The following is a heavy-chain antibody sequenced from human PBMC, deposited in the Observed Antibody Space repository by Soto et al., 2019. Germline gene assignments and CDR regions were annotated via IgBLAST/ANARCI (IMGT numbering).Heavy chain of an antibody. CDR3: GRLEGLATISYYFDY. D-gene: IGHD3-9*01. Sequence: TSETLSLTCTVSGGSISSGGYYWSWIRQHPGKGLEWIGYIYYSGSTYYNPSLKSRVTISVDTSKNQFSPKLSSLSAADTAVYYCGRLEGLATISYYFDYWGQGALVTVSS. CDR1: GGSISSGGYY. CDR2: IYYSGST. V-gene: IGHV4-31*03. J-gene: IGHJ4*02.